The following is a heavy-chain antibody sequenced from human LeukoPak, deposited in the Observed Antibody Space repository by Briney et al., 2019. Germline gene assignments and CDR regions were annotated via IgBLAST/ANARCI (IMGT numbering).Heavy chain of an antibody. CDR1: GYTFTSYG. J-gene: IGHJ5*02. Sequence: ASVKVSCKASGYTFTSYGISWVRQAPGQGLEWMGWISAYNGNTNYAQKLQGRVTMTTDTSTSTAYMELRSLGSDDTAVYYCAREYDAADWFDPWGQGTLVTVSS. CDR3: AREYDAADWFDP. D-gene: IGHD3-16*01. CDR2: ISAYNGNT. V-gene: IGHV1-18*01.